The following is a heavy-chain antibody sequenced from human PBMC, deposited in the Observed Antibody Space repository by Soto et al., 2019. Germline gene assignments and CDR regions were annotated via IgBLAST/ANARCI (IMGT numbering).Heavy chain of an antibody. J-gene: IGHJ4*02. V-gene: IGHV1-69*13. CDR2: IIPKFGTT. CDR1: GGTFSTYG. Sequence: SVKVSCKASGGTFSTYGINWVRLAPGQGLEWMGWIIPKFGTTKNAQKFQGRVTLTADESTNTAYMELKYLRSEDTAVYFCAREGDSYYGGNSLSLYDWGQGTLVTVSS. CDR3: AREGDSYYGGNSLSLYD. D-gene: IGHD4-17*01.